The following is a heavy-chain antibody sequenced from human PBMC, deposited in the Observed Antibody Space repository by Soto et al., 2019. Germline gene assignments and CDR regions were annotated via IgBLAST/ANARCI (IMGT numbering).Heavy chain of an antibody. V-gene: IGHV3-9*01. Sequence: EVQLVESGGGLVQPGRSLRLSCAASGFTFDGYAMHWVRQTPGKGLEWVSGISWNSGRIGYADSVKGRFTISRDNAKNSLYLQMSRLRAEDTALYYCATDIVPGGMDVWGKGTTVTVSS. J-gene: IGHJ6*04. CDR1: GFTFDGYA. CDR2: ISWNSGRI. CDR3: ATDIVPGGMDV.